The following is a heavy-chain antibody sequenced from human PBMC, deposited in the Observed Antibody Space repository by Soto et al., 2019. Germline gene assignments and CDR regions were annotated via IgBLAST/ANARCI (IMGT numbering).Heavy chain of an antibody. CDR1: GFTFSSYS. J-gene: IGHJ4*02. Sequence: GGSLRLSCAASGFTFSSYSMNWVRQAPGEGLEWVSYISSSSSTIYYADSVKGRFTISRDNAKNSLYLQMNSLRDEDTAVYYCASSAGVAVAGTPPDYWGQGTLVTVSS. CDR3: ASSAGVAVAGTPPDY. V-gene: IGHV3-48*02. CDR2: ISSSSSTI. D-gene: IGHD6-19*01.